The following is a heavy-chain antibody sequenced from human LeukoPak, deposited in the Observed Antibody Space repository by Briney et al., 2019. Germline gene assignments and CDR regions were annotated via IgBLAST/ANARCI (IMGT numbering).Heavy chain of an antibody. V-gene: IGHV1-18*01. J-gene: IGHJ5*02. D-gene: IGHD1-26*01. CDR1: GYTFTSYG. Sequence: GASVKVSCKASGYTFTSYGISWVRLAPRQGLEWMGWISAYNGNTNYAEKLQGRVTMTTDTSTSTAYMELRSLRSDDTAVYYCAILALNWFDPWGQGTLVTVSS. CDR3: AILALNWFDP. CDR2: ISAYNGNT.